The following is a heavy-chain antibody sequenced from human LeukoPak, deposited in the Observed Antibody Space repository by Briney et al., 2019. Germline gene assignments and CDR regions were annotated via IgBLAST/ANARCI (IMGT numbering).Heavy chain of an antibody. Sequence: PGGSLRLSCAASGFTSSSYAMSWVRQAPGKGLEWASAISGSGGSTYYADSGKGRFTISRDNSKNTLYLQMNSLRAEDTAVYYCAKTPPMYGSSPSYFDYWGQGTLVTVSS. D-gene: IGHD6-6*01. CDR1: GFTSSSYA. CDR2: ISGSGGST. CDR3: AKTPPMYGSSPSYFDY. V-gene: IGHV3-23*01. J-gene: IGHJ4*02.